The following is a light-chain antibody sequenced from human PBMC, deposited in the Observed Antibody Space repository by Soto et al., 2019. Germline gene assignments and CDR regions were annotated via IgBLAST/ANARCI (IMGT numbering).Light chain of an antibody. J-gene: IGKJ4*01. CDR2: GAS. Sequence: EVAMTQSPDTLSVSPGERATLSCRASQSLSSNLAWYQQKPGQAPRLLIYGASTRATGIPARFSGSGSGTEFTLTISSLQSEDFTVYYCQQYNNWPLTFGGGTKVDIK. CDR3: QQYNNWPLT. CDR1: QSLSSN. V-gene: IGKV3-15*01.